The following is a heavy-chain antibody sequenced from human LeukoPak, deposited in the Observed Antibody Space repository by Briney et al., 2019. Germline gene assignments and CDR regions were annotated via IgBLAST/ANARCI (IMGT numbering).Heavy chain of an antibody. CDR3: ARARRYCSSTSCRSESYNWFDP. CDR1: GYTFTGYY. CDR2: INPNSGGT. Sequence: ASVKVSCKASGYTFTGYYMHWVRQAPGQGLEWMGWINPNSGGTNYAQKFQGKVTMTRDTSISTAYMELSRLRSDDTAVYYCARARRYCSSTSCRSESYNWFDPWGQGTLVTVSS. J-gene: IGHJ5*02. D-gene: IGHD2-2*01. V-gene: IGHV1-2*02.